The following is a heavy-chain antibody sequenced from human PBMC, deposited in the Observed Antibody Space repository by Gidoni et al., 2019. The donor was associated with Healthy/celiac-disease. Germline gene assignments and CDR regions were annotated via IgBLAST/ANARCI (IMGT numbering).Heavy chain of an antibody. V-gene: IGHV1-18*01. D-gene: IGHD1-20*01. Sequence: QVQLVQSGAEVKKPGASVKVSCKASGYTFTSYGISWVRQAPGQGLEWMGWISAYNGNTNYAQKLQGRVTMTTDTSTSTAYMELRSLRSDDTAVYYCARDLELITLYTRDDAFDIWGQGTMVTVSS. CDR3: ARDLELITLYTRDDAFDI. CDR1: GYTFTSYG. J-gene: IGHJ3*02. CDR2: ISAYNGNT.